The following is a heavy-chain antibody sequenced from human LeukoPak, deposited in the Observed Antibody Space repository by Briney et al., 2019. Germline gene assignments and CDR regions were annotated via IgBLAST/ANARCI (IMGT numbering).Heavy chain of an antibody. CDR2: IYTSGST. J-gene: IGHJ6*03. D-gene: IGHD3-3*01. CDR3: ARDWRDDYYMDV. V-gene: IGHV4-61*02. CDR1: GGSISSGSYY. Sequence: PSQTLSLTCTVSGGSISSGSYYWSWIRQPAGKGLEWIGRIYTSGSTNYTPSPKSRVTISVDTSKNQFSLKLSSVTAADTAVYYCARDWRDDYYMDVWGKGTTVTVSS.